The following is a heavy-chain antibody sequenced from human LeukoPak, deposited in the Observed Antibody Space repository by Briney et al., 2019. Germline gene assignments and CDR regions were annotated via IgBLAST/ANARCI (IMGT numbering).Heavy chain of an antibody. J-gene: IGHJ6*02. CDR1: GFTFDDYA. D-gene: IGHD2-15*01. V-gene: IGHV3-9*01. CDR2: ISSNSGIL. CDR3: AKDISVVPAHYTMDV. Sequence: GGSLRLSCAASGFTFDDYAMHWVRQAPGKGLEWVSGISSNSGILGYAASLKGRFTISRDNAKNSLYLQMNSLRPEDTAFYYCAKDISVVPAHYTMDVWGQGTTVTVSS.